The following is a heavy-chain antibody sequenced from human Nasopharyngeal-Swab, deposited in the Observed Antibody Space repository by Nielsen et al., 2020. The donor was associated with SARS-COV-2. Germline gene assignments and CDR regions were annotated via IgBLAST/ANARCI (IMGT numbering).Heavy chain of an antibody. CDR3: VKDRAVAVTSLPSYYYGMDV. CDR1: GFSFSNFP. V-gene: IGHV3-23*01. Sequence: GGSLRLSCAASGFSFSNFPMNWVRQAPGKGLEWVSSISGSGGSTYYADSVKGRFTISRDNSENTLVLQMNSLRAEDTAVYYCVKDRAVAVTSLPSYYYGMDVWGRGTTVTVSS. CDR2: ISGSGGST. J-gene: IGHJ6*02. D-gene: IGHD6-19*01.